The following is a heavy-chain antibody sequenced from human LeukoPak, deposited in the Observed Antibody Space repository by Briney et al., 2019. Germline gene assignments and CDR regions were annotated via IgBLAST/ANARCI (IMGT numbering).Heavy chain of an antibody. J-gene: IGHJ4*02. Sequence: GGSLRLSCAASGFTFSIYSMNWVRQAPGKGLEWVSYISSSSSTIYYADCVKGRFTISRDNAKNPLYLQMNSLRAEVTAVYYCARVKYQLKEGYDQWGKGTLVSVST. V-gene: IGHV3-48*04. D-gene: IGHD2-2*01. CDR1: GFTFSIYS. CDR3: ARVKYQLKEGYDQ. CDR2: ISSSSSTI.